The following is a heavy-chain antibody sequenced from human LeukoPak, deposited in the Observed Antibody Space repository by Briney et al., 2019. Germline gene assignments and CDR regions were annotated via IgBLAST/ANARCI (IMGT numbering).Heavy chain of an antibody. Sequence: GGSLRLSCAASGFTFQNYGMHWVRLNPGKGLEWVSGISFNSRRIGYADSAKGRFTISRDNAKNSLYLQMNSLRPEDTALYYCAKDGWFGNSDLHGDFDNWGQGTLVTVSS. CDR2: ISFNSRRI. D-gene: IGHD4-11*01. CDR3: AKDGWFGNSDLHGDFDN. CDR1: GFTFQNYG. V-gene: IGHV3-9*01. J-gene: IGHJ4*02.